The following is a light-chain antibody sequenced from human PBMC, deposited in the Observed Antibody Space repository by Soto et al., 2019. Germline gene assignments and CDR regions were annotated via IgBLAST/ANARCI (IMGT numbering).Light chain of an antibody. J-gene: IGKJ1*01. CDR3: QQCGSSPWT. CDR1: QSVSSYY. Sequence: IVLTQSPATLSLSPGERATLSCRASQSVSSYYLAWYQQKPGQAPRLLIYAASSRVTGIPDRFSGGGSGTDFTLTISRLEPEDFAVYYCQQCGSSPWTFGQGTKVDIK. V-gene: IGKV3-20*01. CDR2: AAS.